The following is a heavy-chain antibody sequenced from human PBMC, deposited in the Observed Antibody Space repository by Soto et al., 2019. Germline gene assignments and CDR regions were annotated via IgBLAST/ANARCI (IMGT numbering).Heavy chain of an antibody. Sequence: ASVKVSCKASGFTFTSSAMQWVRQARGQRLEWIGWIVVGSGNTNYAQKFQERVTITRDMSTSTAYMELSSLRSEDTAVDYCAAAGDYDFWSGYYAFDIWGQGTMVTVSS. V-gene: IGHV1-58*02. CDR2: IVVGSGNT. J-gene: IGHJ3*02. D-gene: IGHD3-3*01. CDR3: AAAGDYDFWSGYYAFDI. CDR1: GFTFTSSA.